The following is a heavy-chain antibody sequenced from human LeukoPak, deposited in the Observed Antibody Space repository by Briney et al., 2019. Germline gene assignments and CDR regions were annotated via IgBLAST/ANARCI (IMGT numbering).Heavy chain of an antibody. D-gene: IGHD5-12*01. V-gene: IGHV1-69*05. Sequence: ASVKVSCKASGGTFSSYAISWVRQAPGQGLEWMGRIIPIFGTANYAQKFQGRVTITTDESTSTAYMELRSLRSDDTAVYYCARGRSGYEQSYYYHYMDFWGKGTTVTVSS. CDR3: ARGRSGYEQSYYYHYMDF. J-gene: IGHJ6*03. CDR2: IIPIFGTA. CDR1: GGTFSSYA.